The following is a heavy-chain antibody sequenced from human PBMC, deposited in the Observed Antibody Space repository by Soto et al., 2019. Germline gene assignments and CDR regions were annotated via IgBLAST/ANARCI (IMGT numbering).Heavy chain of an antibody. CDR1: GFTFSSYG. J-gene: IGHJ5*02. V-gene: IGHV3-33*01. D-gene: IGHD3-10*01. CDR3: AREAGSGSYYSNWFDP. Sequence: GGSLRLSCAASGFTFSSYGMHWVRQAPGKGLEWVAVIWYDGSNKYYADSVKGRFTISRDNSKNTLYLQMNSLRAEDTAVYYCAREAGSGSYYSNWFDPWGQGTLVTVSS. CDR2: IWYDGSNK.